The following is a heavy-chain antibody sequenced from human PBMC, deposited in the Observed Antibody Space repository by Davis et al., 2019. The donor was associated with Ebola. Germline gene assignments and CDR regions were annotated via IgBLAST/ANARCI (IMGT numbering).Heavy chain of an antibody. Sequence: GESLKISCAASGFIVSSYYMTWVRQPPGEGLEWVSFIQSGGTTFYTDSVKGRFTLSRDNSKNTLYLQMNSLRAEDTAVYYCARDWRDFWSAYYTSSAMDVWGQGTTVTVSS. J-gene: IGHJ6*02. V-gene: IGHV3-53*01. D-gene: IGHD3-3*01. CDR3: ARDWRDFWSAYYTSSAMDV. CDR1: GFIVSSYY. CDR2: IQSGGTT.